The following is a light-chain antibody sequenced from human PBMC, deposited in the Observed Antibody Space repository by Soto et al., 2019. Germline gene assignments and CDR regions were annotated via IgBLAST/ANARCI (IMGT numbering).Light chain of an antibody. Sequence: DVVLTQSPLSLPVALGQPASISCRSSQSLEFSDGDTYLNWVYQRPGQSPRRLIYNVSKRDSGVTDRFRGSGSGTDFKLKISMVEAEDVCVYSCMQNIHWPWTFGQGTQVDIK. CDR3: MQNIHWPWT. J-gene: IGKJ1*01. CDR2: NVS. CDR1: QSLEFSDGDTY. V-gene: IGKV2-30*01.